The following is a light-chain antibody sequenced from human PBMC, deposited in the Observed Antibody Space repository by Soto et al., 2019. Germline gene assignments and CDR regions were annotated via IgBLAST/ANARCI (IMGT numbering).Light chain of an antibody. CDR1: QVISSW. CDR2: KAS. Sequence: DIQMTQSPSSVSASVGDTVTITCRASQVISSWLAWYQHKPGRAPKLLIYKASNLQPGVPSRFSGSGSEAEYTFTLTIRSLQPENFATYYCHQASSFPLTFGGGTKLEIK. V-gene: IGKV1-12*01. CDR3: HQASSFPLT. J-gene: IGKJ4*01.